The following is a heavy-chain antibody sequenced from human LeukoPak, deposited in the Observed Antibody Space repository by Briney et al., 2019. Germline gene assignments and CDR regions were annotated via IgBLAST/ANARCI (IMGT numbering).Heavy chain of an antibody. J-gene: IGHJ4*02. CDR3: ATPVGGVWSFDY. V-gene: IGHV3-7*01. D-gene: IGHD2-15*01. CDR2: IKQDESEK. Sequence: GGSLRLSCAASGFTFSNYWMTWVRQAPGKGLEWVASIKQDESEKYYVDSVKGRFTVSRDNSKNSVYLQMNSLRAEDTAMYYCATPVGGVWSFDYRGQGTLVTVSS. CDR1: GFTFSNYW.